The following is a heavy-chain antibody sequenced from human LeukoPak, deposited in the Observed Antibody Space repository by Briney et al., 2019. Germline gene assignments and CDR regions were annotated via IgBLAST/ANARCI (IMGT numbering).Heavy chain of an antibody. CDR3: ARHTMYGSVWYRVFDI. V-gene: IGHV4-39*01. CDR1: GDSISSSSYY. J-gene: IGHJ3*02. D-gene: IGHD6-19*01. Sequence: KTSETLSLTCTVSGDSISSSSYYWAWIRQPPGKGLEWIGSIYYSGSTHYNPSLKSRVTISVDTSKNQFSLKLSSVTAADTAVYYCARHTMYGSVWYRVFDIWGQGTMVTVSS. CDR2: IYYSGST.